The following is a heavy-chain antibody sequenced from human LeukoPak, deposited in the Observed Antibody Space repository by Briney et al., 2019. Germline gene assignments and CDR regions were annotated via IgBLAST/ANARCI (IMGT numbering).Heavy chain of an antibody. V-gene: IGHV4-59*01. CDR3: ARLVDYDNSGDPDIFDI. CDR2: INYSGRI. D-gene: IGHD3-22*01. Sequence: SETLSLTCIVSSGFISSYYWSWIRQTPGKGLEWIAFINYSGRIKYNPSLQSRVSISLDTSKNHFSLQLRSVMAVDTAVYYCARLVDYDNSGDPDIFDIWGQGTIVSIS. CDR1: SGFISSYY. J-gene: IGHJ3*02.